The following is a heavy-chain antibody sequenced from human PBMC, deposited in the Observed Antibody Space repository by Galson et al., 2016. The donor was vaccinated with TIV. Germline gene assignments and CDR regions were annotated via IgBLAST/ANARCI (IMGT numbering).Heavy chain of an antibody. V-gene: IGHV1-69*05. CDR1: GGTFSSYA. D-gene: IGHD5-12*01. CDR3: ARARGYSGYEGSL. Sequence: SVKVSCKASGGTFSSYAFSWMRQAPGQGLEWMGRIIGMFGTTNYAQKFQGRITITTDELTSTAYMELSSLRSEDTAIYYCARARGYSGYEGSLWGQGTLVTVSS. J-gene: IGHJ4*02. CDR2: IIGMFGTT.